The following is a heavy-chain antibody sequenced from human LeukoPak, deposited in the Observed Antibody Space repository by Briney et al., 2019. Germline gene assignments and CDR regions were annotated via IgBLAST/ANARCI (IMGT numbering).Heavy chain of an antibody. Sequence: PSETLSLTCIVSGGSITNFYLNWVRQPAGKGLEWIGRINSRVMTNYKSSLKSRVLMSVDTSNSQMSLNLRSVTAADSAIYYCAGETIGGYGDYRDVWGEGTTVTVS. CDR2: INSRVMT. CDR3: AGETIGGYGDYRDV. CDR1: GGSITNFY. J-gene: IGHJ6*03. V-gene: IGHV4-4*07. D-gene: IGHD6-25*01.